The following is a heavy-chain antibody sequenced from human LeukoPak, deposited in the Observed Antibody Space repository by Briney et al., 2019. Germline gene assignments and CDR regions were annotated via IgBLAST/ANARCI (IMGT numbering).Heavy chain of an antibody. V-gene: IGHV1-2*02. D-gene: IGHD6-19*01. CDR1: GYTFTGYY. CDR3: ARDSGYSSGRGGGPEDY. CDR2: INPNSGGT. J-gene: IGHJ4*02. Sequence: GASVKVSCKASGYTFTGYYMHWVRQAPGQGLEWVGWINPNSGGTNYAQKFQGRVTMTRDTSISTAYMELSRLRSDDTAVYYCARDSGYSSGRGGGPEDYWGQGTLVTVSS.